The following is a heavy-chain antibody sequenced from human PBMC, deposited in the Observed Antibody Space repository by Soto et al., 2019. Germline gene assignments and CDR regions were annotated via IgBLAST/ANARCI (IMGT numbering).Heavy chain of an antibody. J-gene: IGHJ4*02. D-gene: IGHD5-12*01. CDR2: IHHSGST. CDR3: ARDTSVSGGYDHTPY. CDR1: GGSITSDDW. Sequence: SETLSLTCAVSGGSITSDDWWHWVRQPPEKGLEWIGEIHHSGSTNYNPSLKSRVTISVDNAKNSLYLQMNSLRAEDTAVYYCARDTSVSGGYDHTPYWGQGTLVTVSS. V-gene: IGHV4-4*02.